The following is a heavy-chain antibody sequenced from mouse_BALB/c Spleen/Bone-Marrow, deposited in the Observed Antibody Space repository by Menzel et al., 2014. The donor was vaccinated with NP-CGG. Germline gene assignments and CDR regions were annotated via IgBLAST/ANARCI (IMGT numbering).Heavy chain of an antibody. CDR1: GFTFNTNA. CDR3: GKNNYDGTMDY. CDR2: IRSKSYDYAT. J-gene: IGHJ4*01. Sequence: EVKLVDSGGGLVQPKGSLKLSCAASGFTFNTNAMNWVRQAPGKGLEWVARIRSKSYDYATFYADSVKDRFTISRDDSQSKLYLQMNNLKTEDTAMYYCGKNNYDGTMDYWGQGTSVTVSS. V-gene: IGHV10S3*01. D-gene: IGHD1-1*01.